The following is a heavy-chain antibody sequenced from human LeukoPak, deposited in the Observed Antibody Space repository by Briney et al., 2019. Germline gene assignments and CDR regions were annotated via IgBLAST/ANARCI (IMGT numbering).Heavy chain of an antibody. CDR3: NRYSSGWYNSDY. Sequence: PGRSLRLSCTASGFTFGDYAMSWVRQAPGKGLEWVGFIRSTTYGGTTEYAASVKGRFTISRDDSKSIAYLQMNSLKTEDTAVYYCNRYSSGWYNSDYWGQGTLVIVSS. CDR2: IRSTTYGGTT. J-gene: IGHJ4*02. CDR1: GFTFGDYA. V-gene: IGHV3-49*04. D-gene: IGHD6-19*01.